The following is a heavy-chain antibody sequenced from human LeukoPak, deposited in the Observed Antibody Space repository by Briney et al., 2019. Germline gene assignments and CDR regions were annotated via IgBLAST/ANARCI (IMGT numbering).Heavy chain of an antibody. V-gene: IGHV4-61*02. CDR3: ARVGGTRYFDY. CDR2: IYTSGST. D-gene: IGHD1-26*01. J-gene: IGHJ4*02. Sequence: PSETLSLTCTVSGDSISSGNYYWSWIRQPAGKGLEWIGRIYTSGSTDYNPSLKSRVTISLDTSKNQFSLKLSSVTAADTAVYYCARVGGTRYFDYWGQGTLVTASS. CDR1: GDSISSGNYY.